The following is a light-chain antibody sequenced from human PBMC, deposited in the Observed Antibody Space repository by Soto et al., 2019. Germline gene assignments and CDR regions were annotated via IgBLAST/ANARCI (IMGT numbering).Light chain of an antibody. Sequence: EIVLTQSPATLSSFPGDRVTLSCRASQYINTRLAWYQHRPGQAPRLLSYQTSLRAAGIPARFSASGSGTEFTLTISDVKPEDFALYYCHQRQSWPRTFGQGTKVDIK. CDR3: HQRQSWPRT. CDR2: QTS. V-gene: IGKV3-11*01. J-gene: IGKJ1*01. CDR1: QYINTR.